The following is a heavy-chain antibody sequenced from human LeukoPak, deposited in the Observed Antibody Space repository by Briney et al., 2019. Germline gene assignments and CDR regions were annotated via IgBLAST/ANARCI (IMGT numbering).Heavy chain of an antibody. CDR1: GGSINAYY. D-gene: IGHD4-17*01. CDR3: ARGDYGQNWFDP. J-gene: IGHJ5*02. Sequence: SETLSLTCTVSGGSINAYYWSWIRQPAGKGLEYIGRIYASGSTNYSPFLRTRVTISLDKSKNQFSLSLTSVPAADTAVYYCARGDYGQNWFDPWGQGTLVTVSS. V-gene: IGHV4-4*07. CDR2: IYASGST.